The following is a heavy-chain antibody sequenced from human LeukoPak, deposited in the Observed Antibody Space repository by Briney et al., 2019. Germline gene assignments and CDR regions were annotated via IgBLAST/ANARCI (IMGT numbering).Heavy chain of an antibody. Sequence: GGSLRLSCAASGFTFSSYAMHWVRQAPGKGLEWVAVISYDGSNKYYADSVKGRFTISRDNAKNTLYLQMNSLRAEDTAVYYCARGSGYAVFDIWGQGTMVTVSS. CDR3: ARGSGYAVFDI. V-gene: IGHV3-30-3*01. CDR1: GFTFSSYA. J-gene: IGHJ3*02. D-gene: IGHD5-12*01. CDR2: ISYDGSNK.